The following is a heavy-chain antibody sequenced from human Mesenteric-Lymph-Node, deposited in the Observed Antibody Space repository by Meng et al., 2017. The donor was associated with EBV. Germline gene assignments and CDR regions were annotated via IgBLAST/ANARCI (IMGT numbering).Heavy chain of an antibody. CDR3: ATVGGSFDFWI. Sequence: VQRERAGPGLGKPSGALSLTWAVSGGSISSPNWWSWVRQPPGKGLEWIGEIFHSGTTDYSPSLKSRVTMSIDKSRNQFSLKLNSVTAADTAVYYCATVGGSFDFWIWGQGALVTVSS. D-gene: IGHD3-3*01. CDR2: IFHSGTT. J-gene: IGHJ4*02. CDR1: GGSISSPNW. V-gene: IGHV4-4*02.